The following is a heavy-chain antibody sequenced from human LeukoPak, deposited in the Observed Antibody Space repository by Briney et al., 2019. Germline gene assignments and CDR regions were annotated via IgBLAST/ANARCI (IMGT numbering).Heavy chain of an antibody. V-gene: IGHV3-66*01. D-gene: IGHD5-12*01. CDR3: ARDSGSDSGYDFGWFDP. J-gene: IGHJ5*02. Sequence: GGSLRLSCAASGFTVSSNYMSWVRQAPGKGLERVSVIYSGGSTYYADSVKGRFTISRDNSKNTLYLQMNSLRAEDTAVYYCARDSGSDSGYDFGWFDPWGQGTLVTVSS. CDR2: IYSGGST. CDR1: GFTVSSNY.